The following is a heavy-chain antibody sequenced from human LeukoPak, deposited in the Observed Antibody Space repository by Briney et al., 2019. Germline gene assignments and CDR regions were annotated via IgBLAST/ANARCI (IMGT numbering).Heavy chain of an antibody. D-gene: IGHD1-26*01. V-gene: IGHV3-53*01. CDR2: ISSGDSR. CDR3: ARVIISGSSYH. CDR1: GFTVSRNY. Sequence: GGSLRLSCAASGFTVSRNYMTWVRQAPGKWLEWVSVISSGDSRYYADSVKGRFSISRDSSNNTLYLQMHSLRADDTAVYYCARVIISGSSYHWGQGTLVTVSS. J-gene: IGHJ4*02.